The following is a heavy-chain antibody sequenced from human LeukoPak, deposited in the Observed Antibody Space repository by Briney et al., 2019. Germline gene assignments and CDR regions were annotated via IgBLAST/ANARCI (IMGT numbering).Heavy chain of an antibody. CDR2: IYYSGST. J-gene: IGHJ3*02. CDR1: GGSISSGDYY. CDR3: ARREVGADAFDI. Sequence: SETLSLTCTVSGGSISSGDYYWSWIRQPPGKGLEWIGSIYYSGSTYYNPSLKSRVTISVDTSKNQFSLRLSSVTAADTAVYYCARREVGADAFDIWGQGTMVTVSS. D-gene: IGHD1-26*01. V-gene: IGHV4-39*01.